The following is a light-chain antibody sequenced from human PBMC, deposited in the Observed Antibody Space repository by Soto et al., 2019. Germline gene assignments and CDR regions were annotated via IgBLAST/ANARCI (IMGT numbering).Light chain of an antibody. V-gene: IGLV1-47*01. J-gene: IGLJ2*01. CDR3: AAWDDSLRGVV. CDR2: RNN. Sequence: QSVLTQPPSASGTPGQRVTISCSGSLSNIGSNFIYWYQQLPGSAPKLLINRNNERPSGVPDRFSGSKSGTSASLAISGLRSEDEAGYHCAAWDDSLRGVVFGGGTKLTVL. CDR1: LSNIGSNF.